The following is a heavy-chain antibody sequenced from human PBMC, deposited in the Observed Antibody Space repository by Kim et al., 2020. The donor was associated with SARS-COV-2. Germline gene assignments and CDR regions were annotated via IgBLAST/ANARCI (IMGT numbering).Heavy chain of an antibody. CDR3: AKSLSSSSGGMDV. Sequence: CAATVKGRFTIYRDNSKNTLYLQMNSLRAEDTAVYYCAKSLSSSSGGMDVWGQGTTVTVSS. D-gene: IGHD6-6*01. J-gene: IGHJ6*02. V-gene: IGHV3-33*06.